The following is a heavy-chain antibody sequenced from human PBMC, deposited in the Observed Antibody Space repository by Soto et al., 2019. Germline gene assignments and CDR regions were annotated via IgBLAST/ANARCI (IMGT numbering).Heavy chain of an antibody. CDR3: ARVGGSRAPRY. CDR1: GGSFSGYY. CDR2: INHSGST. D-gene: IGHD2-15*01. Sequence: QVQLQQWGEGLLKPSETLSLTCAVYGGSFSGYYWSWIRQPPGKGLEWIGAINHSGSTNYNPSLKRRVTISVDTSKNQFALKLSSVSAADTAVYYCARVGGSRAPRYWGQGTLVTVSS. J-gene: IGHJ4*02. V-gene: IGHV4-34*01.